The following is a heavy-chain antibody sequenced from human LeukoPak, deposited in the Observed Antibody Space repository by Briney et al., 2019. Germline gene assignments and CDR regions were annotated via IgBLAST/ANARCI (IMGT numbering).Heavy chain of an antibody. CDR1: GYSISSGYY. V-gene: IGHV4-38-2*01. J-gene: IGHJ3*02. CDR2: IYHSGST. Sequence: SETLSLTCAVSGYSISSGYYWGWIRQPPGKGLEWIGSIYHSGSTYYNPSLKSRVTISVDTSKNQFSLKLSSVTAADTAVYYCARGLWFGEYDAFDIWGQGTMVTVSS. D-gene: IGHD3-10*01. CDR3: ARGLWFGEYDAFDI.